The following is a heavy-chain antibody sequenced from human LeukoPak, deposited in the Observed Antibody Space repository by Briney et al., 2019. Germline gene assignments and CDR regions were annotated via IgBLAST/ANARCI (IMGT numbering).Heavy chain of an antibody. CDR2: IYYSGST. J-gene: IGHJ5*02. Sequence: SETLSLTCTVSGGSISSYYWSWIRQPPGKGLEWIWYIYYSGSTNYNPSLKSRVTISVDTSKNQFSLKLSSVTAADTAVYYCARVTYCSSTSCGFDPWGQGTLVTVSS. CDR1: GGSISSYY. V-gene: IGHV4-59*01. D-gene: IGHD2-2*01. CDR3: ARVTYCSSTSCGFDP.